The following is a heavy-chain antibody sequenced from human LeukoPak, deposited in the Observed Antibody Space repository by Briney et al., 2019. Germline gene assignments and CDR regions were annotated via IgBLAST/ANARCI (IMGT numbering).Heavy chain of an antibody. CDR3: ARDHDILTATPDY. J-gene: IGHJ4*02. CDR2: INPNNGDT. CDR1: GYTFTGYY. V-gene: IGHV1-2*02. D-gene: IGHD3-9*01. Sequence: GASVTVSCKASGYTFTGYYIHWVRQAPGQGLEWIGWINPNNGDTNYAQRFQGRVTMTRDTSISTAYMELSRLRSDDTAVYYCARDHDILTATPDYWGQGTLVTVSS.